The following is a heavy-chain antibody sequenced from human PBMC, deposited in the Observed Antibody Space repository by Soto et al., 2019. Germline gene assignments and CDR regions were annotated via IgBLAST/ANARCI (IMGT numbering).Heavy chain of an antibody. CDR2: INPNSGGT. D-gene: IGHD2-2*01. CDR1: GYTFTGYY. CDR3: ARDIPDVGRNSPYYYYGMDV. Sequence: QVQLVQSGAEVKKPGASVKFSCQASGYTFTGYYMHWVRQAPGQGLEWMGWINPNSGGTNYAQKFQGWVTMTRDTSISTAYMELSRLRSDDTAVYYCARDIPDVGRNSPYYYYGMDVGGQGNTVTVSS. J-gene: IGHJ6*02. V-gene: IGHV1-2*04.